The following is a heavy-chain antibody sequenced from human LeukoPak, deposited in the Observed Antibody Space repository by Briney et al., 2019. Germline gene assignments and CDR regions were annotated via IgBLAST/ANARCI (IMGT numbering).Heavy chain of an antibody. J-gene: IGHJ6*02. CDR1: GFTFSSYG. CDR3: ARDPTLGYGPGSYYTQNYYGMDV. Sequence: PGGSLRLSCAASGFTFSSYGMHWVRQAPGKGLEWVAVIWYDGSNRYYADSVKGRFTISRDNSKNTLYLQMNSLRAEDTAVYYCARDPTLGYGPGSYYTQNYYGMDVWGQGTTVTVSS. D-gene: IGHD3-10*01. CDR2: IWYDGSNR. V-gene: IGHV3-33*01.